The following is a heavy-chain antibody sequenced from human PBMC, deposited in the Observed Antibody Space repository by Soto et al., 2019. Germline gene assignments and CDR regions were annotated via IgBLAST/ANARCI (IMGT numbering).Heavy chain of an antibody. CDR2: ISGSGGST. CDR1: GFTFSSYA. CDR3: AKGEAYGDYMADY. D-gene: IGHD4-17*01. Sequence: EVQLLESGGGLVQPGGSLRLSCAASGFTFSSYAMSWVRQAPGKGLEWVSAISGSGGSTYYADSVKGRFTISRDNSKNTLFLQMNSLRAEDTAVYYCAKGEAYGDYMADYWGQGTLVTVSS. V-gene: IGHV3-23*01. J-gene: IGHJ4*02.